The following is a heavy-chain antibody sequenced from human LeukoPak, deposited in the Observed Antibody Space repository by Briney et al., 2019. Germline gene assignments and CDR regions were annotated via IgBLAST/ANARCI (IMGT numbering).Heavy chain of an antibody. CDR1: GYTFTSYA. D-gene: IGHD3-10*01. CDR2: INTNTGNP. J-gene: IGHJ3*02. Sequence: ASVKVSCKASGYTFTSYAMNWVRQAPGQGLEWMGWINTNTGNPTYAQGFTGRFVFSLDTSVSTAYLQISSLKAEDTAVYYCARDSVRDYYGSGSYGGAFDIXXXGXXXXVSS. V-gene: IGHV7-4-1*02. CDR3: ARDSVRDYYGSGSYGGAFDI.